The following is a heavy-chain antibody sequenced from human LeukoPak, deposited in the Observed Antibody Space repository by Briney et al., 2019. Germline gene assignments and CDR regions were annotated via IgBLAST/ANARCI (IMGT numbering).Heavy chain of an antibody. CDR2: IKQDGSAK. V-gene: IGHV3-7*01. D-gene: IGHD6-19*01. Sequence: GGSLRLSCAASGFTFTSFWMSWVRQAPGKGLEWVANIKQDGSAKYYVDSVRGRLTISRDNAKKSQYLQMNSLRAEDSGVYYCARTVAGPHPSYYYYYYMDVWGKGTTVTVSS. CDR3: ARTVAGPHPSYYYYYYMDV. CDR1: GFTFTSFW. J-gene: IGHJ6*03.